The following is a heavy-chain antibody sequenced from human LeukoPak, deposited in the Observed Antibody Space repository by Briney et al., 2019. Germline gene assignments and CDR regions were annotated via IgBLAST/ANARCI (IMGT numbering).Heavy chain of an antibody. J-gene: IGHJ6*02. D-gene: IGHD6-13*01. CDR1: GFTFSSYS. V-gene: IGHV3-9*01. CDR3: AKDRDSSSWYYGMDV. Sequence: GGSLRLSCAASGFTFSSYSMNWVRQAPGKGLEWVSGISWNSGSIGYADSVKGRFTIFRDNAKNSLYLQMNSLRAEDTALYYCAKDRDSSSWYYGMDVWGQGTTVTVSS. CDR2: ISWNSGSI.